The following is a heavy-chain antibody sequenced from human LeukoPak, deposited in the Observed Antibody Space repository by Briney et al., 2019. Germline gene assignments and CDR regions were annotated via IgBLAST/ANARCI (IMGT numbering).Heavy chain of an antibody. CDR3: ASDGAYAMAV. CDR2: INNDATRT. D-gene: IGHD1-26*01. CDR1: GSAFSRSW. Sequence: GGSLRLSCTASGSAFSRSWIHWVRQAPGKGLVWVSHINNDATRTTYADSIRGRFTISRDNDKNEASLKMNSLRGEDTAVYYCASDGAYAMAVWGQGTTVTVSS. J-gene: IGHJ6*02. V-gene: IGHV3-74*01.